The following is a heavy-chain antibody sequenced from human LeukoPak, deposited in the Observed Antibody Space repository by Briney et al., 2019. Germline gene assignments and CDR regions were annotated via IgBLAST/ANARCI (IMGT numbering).Heavy chain of an antibody. V-gene: IGHV1-3*01. Sequence: ASVKVSCEASGYTFTSFAIQWVRQAPGQRLEWMGWINGGDGDTKYLQNFQGRVTITRDTSASTSYMELSSLTSEDTAVYYCAIPDYGDYWGQGTLVTVSS. CDR3: AIPDYGDY. J-gene: IGHJ4*02. CDR1: GYTFTSFA. CDR2: INGGDGDT.